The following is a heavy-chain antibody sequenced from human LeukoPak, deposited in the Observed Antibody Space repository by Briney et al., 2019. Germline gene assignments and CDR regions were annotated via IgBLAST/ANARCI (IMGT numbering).Heavy chain of an antibody. D-gene: IGHD3-22*01. J-gene: IGHJ5*02. CDR3: AALYYYDSSGYYP. CDR2: IVVGSGNT. V-gene: IGHV1-58*01. CDR1: GFTFTSSA. Sequence: ASVKVSCKASGFTFTSSAVQWVRQARGQRLEWIGWIVVGSGNTNYAQKFQERVTITRDTSTSTAYMGLSSLRSEDTAVYYCAALYYYDSSGYYPWGQGTLVTVSS.